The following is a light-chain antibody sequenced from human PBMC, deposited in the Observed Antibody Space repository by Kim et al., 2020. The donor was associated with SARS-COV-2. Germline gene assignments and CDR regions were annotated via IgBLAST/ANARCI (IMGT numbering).Light chain of an antibody. J-gene: IGKJ4*01. V-gene: IGKV3-11*01. CDR1: QSVSSS. CDR2: HVS. CDR3: QQRRNWPLT. Sequence: EIVLTQSPATLSLSPGERATLSCRASQSVSSSLAWYRQKPGQVPRLLIYHVSNRATGIPARFSGSGSGTDFTLNISSLEPEDFAVYYCQQRRNWPLTFGGGTKVDIK.